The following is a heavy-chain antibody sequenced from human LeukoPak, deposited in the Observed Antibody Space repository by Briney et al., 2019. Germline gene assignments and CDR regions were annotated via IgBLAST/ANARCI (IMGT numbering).Heavy chain of an antibody. CDR3: ARVRSGYALFDI. D-gene: IGHD5-18*01. Sequence: ETLSLTCSVSGGSISAYYWGWIRQPPGKGLEWVANIKQDGSEKYYVDSVKGRFTISRDNAKNSLYLQMNSLRAEDTAVYYCARVRSGYALFDIWGQGTLVTVSS. J-gene: IGHJ4*02. V-gene: IGHV3-7*01. CDR2: IKQDGSEK. CDR1: GGSISAYY.